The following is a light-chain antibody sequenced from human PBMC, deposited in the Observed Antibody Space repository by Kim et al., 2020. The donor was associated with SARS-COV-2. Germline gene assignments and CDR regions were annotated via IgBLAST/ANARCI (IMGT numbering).Light chain of an antibody. J-gene: IGKJ2*01. CDR2: DAS. CDR3: QQRSNWPSRT. V-gene: IGKV3-11*01. CDR1: QSVSSY. Sequence: LSPGERATLSCRASQSVSSYLAWYQQKPGQAPRLLIYDASNRATGIPARFSGSGSGTDFTLTISSLEPEDFAVYYCQQRSNWPSRTFGQGTKLEI.